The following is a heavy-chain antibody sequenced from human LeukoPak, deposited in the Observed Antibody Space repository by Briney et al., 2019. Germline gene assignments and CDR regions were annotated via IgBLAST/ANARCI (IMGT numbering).Heavy chain of an antibody. CDR1: GGSISSSSYY. CDR2: IYYSGST. V-gene: IGHV4-39*01. CDR3: ARPRGVVRYFDWVFDY. J-gene: IGHJ4*02. D-gene: IGHD3-9*01. Sequence: SETLSLTCTVSGGSISSSSYYWGWIRQPPGKGLEWIGSIYYSGSTYYNPSLKSRVTISVDTSKNQFSLKLSSVTAADTAVYYCARPRGVVRYFDWVFDYWGQGTLVTVSS.